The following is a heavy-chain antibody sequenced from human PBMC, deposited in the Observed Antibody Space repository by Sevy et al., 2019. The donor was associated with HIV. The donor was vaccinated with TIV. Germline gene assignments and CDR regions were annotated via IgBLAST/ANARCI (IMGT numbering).Heavy chain of an antibody. D-gene: IGHD6-19*01. CDR2: IRSKANSYAT. J-gene: IGHJ6*03. CDR1: GFTFSGSA. V-gene: IGHV3-73*01. CDR3: TRAHRGYSSGWSSFYYYYYMDV. Sequence: GGSLRLSCAASGFTFSGSAMHWVRQASGKGLEWVGRIRSKANSYATAYAASVKGRFTISRDDSKNTGYLQVNSLKTEDTAVYYCTRAHRGYSSGWSSFYYYYYMDVWGKGTTVTVSS.